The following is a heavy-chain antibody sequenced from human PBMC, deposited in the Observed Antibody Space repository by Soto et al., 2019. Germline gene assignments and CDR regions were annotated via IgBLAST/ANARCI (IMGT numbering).Heavy chain of an antibody. CDR2: VYPSDSDT. V-gene: IGHV5-51*01. D-gene: IGHD2-2*02. J-gene: IGHJ6*02. Sequence: GESLKISCKGSEYSFTNYWIGWVRQTPGKGLEWMGTVYPSDSDTRYSPSFRGQVTISADKSITTAYLQWSSLKASDTAIYYCARSTSPLYSMDVWGQGTTVTVSS. CDR3: ARSTSPLYSMDV. CDR1: EYSFTNYW.